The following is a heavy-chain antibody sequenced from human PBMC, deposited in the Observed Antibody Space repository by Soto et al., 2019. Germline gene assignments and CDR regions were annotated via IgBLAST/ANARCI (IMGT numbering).Heavy chain of an antibody. D-gene: IGHD5-18*01. Sequence: SETLSLTCSVSGDSIGSSTNYWGWIRQPPGKGLEWIGAIYHSGNTYYNPTLKSRVAISVDMSKNQFSLRLNSVTAADTAVYYCARHEWLQLWLVTEYWGQGALVTVSS. CDR3: ARHEWLQLWLVTEY. V-gene: IGHV4-39*01. CDR1: GDSIGSSTNY. J-gene: IGHJ4*02. CDR2: IYHSGNT.